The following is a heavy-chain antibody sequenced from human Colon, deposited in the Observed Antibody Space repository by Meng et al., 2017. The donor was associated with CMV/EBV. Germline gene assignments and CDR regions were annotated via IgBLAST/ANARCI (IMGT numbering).Heavy chain of an antibody. V-gene: IGHV3-53*01. D-gene: IGHD3-10*01. CDR3: ARGGRGLWTPFDY. CDR1: GFTFSTYS. Sequence: GGSLRLSCAASGFTFSTYSMSWVRQAPGKGLEWVSVIYSGGGTYYADSVKGRFAISRDNSKNTLYLQMNRLRAEDTAVYYCARGGRGLWTPFDYWGQGTLVTVSS. J-gene: IGHJ4*02. CDR2: IYSGGGT.